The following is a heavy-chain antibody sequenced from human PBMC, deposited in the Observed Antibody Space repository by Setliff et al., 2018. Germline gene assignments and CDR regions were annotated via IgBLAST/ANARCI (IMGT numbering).Heavy chain of an antibody. CDR3: ARVRVDNSPDFDY. D-gene: IGHD2-21*01. CDR1: GGSISSYY. V-gene: IGHV4-4*07. Sequence: SETLSLTCTVSGGSISSYYWSWIRQPAGKGLEWIGHIYIGGSANYNPSLQSRVTMSLDTSTNQFSLRLSSVTAADTAVYYCARVRVDNSPDFDYWGQGTLVTVSS. J-gene: IGHJ4*02. CDR2: IYIGGSA.